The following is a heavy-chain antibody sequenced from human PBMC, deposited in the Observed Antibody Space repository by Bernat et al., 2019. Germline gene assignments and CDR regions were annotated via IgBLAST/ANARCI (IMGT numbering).Heavy chain of an antibody. V-gene: IGHV3-23*04. CDR2: ISGSGGST. J-gene: IGHJ3*02. CDR3: AKDWHIAVAGRITFDI. D-gene: IGHD6-19*01. Sequence: EVQLVESGGGLVQPGGSLRLSCAASGFTFSSYAMGWVRQAPGKGLEWVSAISGSGGSTDYADSVKGRFTISRDNSKSTLFLQMNSLRAEDTAVYYCAKDWHIAVAGRITFDIWGQGTMVTVSS. CDR1: GFTFSSYA.